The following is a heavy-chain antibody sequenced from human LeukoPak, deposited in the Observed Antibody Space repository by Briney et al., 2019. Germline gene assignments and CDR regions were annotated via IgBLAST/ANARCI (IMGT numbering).Heavy chain of an antibody. V-gene: IGHV3-21*01. CDR2: ISTSSSYI. Sequence: GGSLRLSCAASGITFNRYSMNWVRQAPGKGLEWLSSISTSSSYIYYADSVKGRFTISRDNAKNSLYLQMNSLRAEDTAVYYCTRDTGVPVAGMSFDYWGQGTLVTVSS. CDR3: TRDTGVPVAGMSFDY. J-gene: IGHJ4*02. D-gene: IGHD6-19*01. CDR1: GITFNRYS.